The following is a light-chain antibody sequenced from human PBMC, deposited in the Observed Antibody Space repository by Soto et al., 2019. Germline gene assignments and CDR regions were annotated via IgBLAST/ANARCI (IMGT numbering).Light chain of an antibody. CDR3: QQYGSSPIP. CDR2: GAS. Sequence: DIVRSQSQASLAVSLGERATMNCRSSQSCLYSSNNKNYLAWYQQKPGQAPRLLIYGASSRATGIPDRFSGSGSGTDFTLTIIRLEPEDFTVYYCQQYGSSPIPFGQVTRLEI. V-gene: IGKV4-1*01. J-gene: IGKJ5*01. CDR1: QSCLYSSNNKNY.